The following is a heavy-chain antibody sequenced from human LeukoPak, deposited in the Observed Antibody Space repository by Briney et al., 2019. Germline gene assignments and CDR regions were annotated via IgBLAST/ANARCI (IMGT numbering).Heavy chain of an antibody. Sequence: SETLSLTCTVSGGSISGYYWSWIRQPAGKGLEWIGRIHTSGSTNYNPSLKSRVSMSLDTSKNQFSLKLSSVTAADTAVYYCARSTGGAGVVVITWGQGTLVTVSS. CDR2: IHTSGST. D-gene: IGHD3-22*01. CDR3: ARSTGGAGVVVIT. J-gene: IGHJ4*02. CDR1: GGSISGYY. V-gene: IGHV4-4*07.